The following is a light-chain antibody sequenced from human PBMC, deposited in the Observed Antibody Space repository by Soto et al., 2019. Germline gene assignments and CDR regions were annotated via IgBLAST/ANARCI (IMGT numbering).Light chain of an antibody. V-gene: IGKV3D-15*01. CDR1: QSVSSY. CDR3: QQYNDWPPT. CDR2: GAS. Sequence: EIVLTQSPATLSLSPGERATLSCRASQSVSSYLAWYQQKPGQAPRLLIYGASTRATGIPAKFSGSGSGTEFTLTISSLQSEDFALYYCQQYNDWPPTFGQGTRLEI. J-gene: IGKJ5*01.